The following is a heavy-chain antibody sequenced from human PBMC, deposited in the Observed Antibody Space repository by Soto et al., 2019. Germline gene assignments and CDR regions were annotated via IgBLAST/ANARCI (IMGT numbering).Heavy chain of an antibody. Sequence: GGSLRLSCAASGFNFGGYTMNWVRQAPGQGLEWISHIGVSGTPILYADSVKGRFTVTRDNAKNSLYLQMNSLRVEDTAVYYCVRDFAYAFDIWGQGTTVTVSS. CDR2: IGVSGTPI. J-gene: IGHJ3*02. CDR3: VRDFAYAFDI. V-gene: IGHV3-48*01. CDR1: GFNFGGYT.